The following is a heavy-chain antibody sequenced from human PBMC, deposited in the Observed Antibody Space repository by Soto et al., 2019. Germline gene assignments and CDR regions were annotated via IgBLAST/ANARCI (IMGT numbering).Heavy chain of an antibody. CDR3: ARGDKDEYGADRGGFGC. V-gene: IGHV3-33*01. J-gene: IGHJ4*02. CDR2: IWYDGSNK. CDR1: GFSFSIFG. D-gene: IGHD2-8*01. Sequence: VHLVESGGGVVQPGTSLRLSCAASGFSFSIFGMHWVRQAPGKGLEWVAGIWYDGSNKYYADSVKGRFSISRDNSKNTLYLQMNSLRAEDTAVYYCARGDKDEYGADRGGFGCWGQGTLVTVSS.